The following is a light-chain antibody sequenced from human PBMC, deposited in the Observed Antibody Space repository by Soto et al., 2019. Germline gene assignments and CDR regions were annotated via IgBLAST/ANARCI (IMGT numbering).Light chain of an antibody. Sequence: EIVMTQSPATLAVSPGEGATLSCGASQSVGSNLAWYQQKPGQAPRLLIYGASARATVIPARFSGSGSGTEFTLTISSLQSEDFVVYYCQQYDNWPLTFGGGTKVDIK. CDR2: GAS. V-gene: IGKV3D-15*01. CDR1: QSVGSN. J-gene: IGKJ4*01. CDR3: QQYDNWPLT.